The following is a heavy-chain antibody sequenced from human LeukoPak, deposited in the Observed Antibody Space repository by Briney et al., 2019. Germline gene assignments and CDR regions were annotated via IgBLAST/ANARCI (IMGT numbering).Heavy chain of an antibody. V-gene: IGHV4-61*01. CDR2: IYYSGST. CDR3: ARSKTMVRDVLDY. D-gene: IGHD3-10*01. J-gene: IGHJ4*02. Sequence: SETLSLTCTVSGDSVNSSNYYWSWIRQPPGTGLEWIGYIYYSGSTIYTPSLKSRVTISVDTSKNQFSLKLSSVTAADTAVYYCARSKTMVRDVLDYWGQGTLVTVSS. CDR1: GDSVNSSNYY.